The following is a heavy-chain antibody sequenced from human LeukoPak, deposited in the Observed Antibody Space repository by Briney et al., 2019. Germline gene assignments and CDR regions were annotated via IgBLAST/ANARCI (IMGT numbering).Heavy chain of an antibody. J-gene: IGHJ5*02. Sequence: GASVKVSCKASGGTFSSYAISWMRQAPGQGLEWMGGIIPIFGTANYAQKFQGRVTITADESTSTAYMELSSLRSEDTAVYYCARDQAVSTGGWFDPWGQGTLVTVSS. V-gene: IGHV1-69*13. CDR3: ARDQAVSTGGWFDP. CDR1: GGTFSSYA. CDR2: IIPIFGTA. D-gene: IGHD4-17*01.